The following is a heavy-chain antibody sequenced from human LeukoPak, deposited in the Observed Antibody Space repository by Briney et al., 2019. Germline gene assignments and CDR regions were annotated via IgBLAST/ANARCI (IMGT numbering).Heavy chain of an antibody. CDR2: IKQDGSQK. CDR3: AKSPTVLLWPGWFDY. CDR1: GFTFSSYW. V-gene: IGHV3-7*01. Sequence: GGSLRLSCAASGFTFSSYWMSWVRQAPGKGLEWVANIKQDGSQKYYVDSVKGRFTISRDNAKNSLYLQMNSLRAEDTAVYFCAKSPTVLLWPGWFDYWGQGTLVTVSS. J-gene: IGHJ4*02. D-gene: IGHD3-10*01.